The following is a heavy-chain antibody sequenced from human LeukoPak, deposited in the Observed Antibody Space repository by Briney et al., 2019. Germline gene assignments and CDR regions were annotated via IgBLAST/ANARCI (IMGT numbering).Heavy chain of an antibody. D-gene: IGHD3-3*01. CDR2: INHSGST. CDR3: AREGPQRGARRDFWSGSRLRFDP. J-gene: IGHJ5*02. V-gene: IGHV4-34*01. Sequence: SETLSLTCAVYGGSFSGYYWSWIRQPPGKGLEWIGEINHSGSTNYNPSLKRRVTISVDTSKNQFSLKLSSVTAADTAVYYCAREGPQRGARRDFWSGSRLRFDPWGQGTLVTVSS. CDR1: GGSFSGYY.